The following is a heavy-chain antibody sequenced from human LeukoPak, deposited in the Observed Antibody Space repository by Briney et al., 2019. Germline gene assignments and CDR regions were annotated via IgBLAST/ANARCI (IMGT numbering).Heavy chain of an antibody. J-gene: IGHJ6*02. Sequence: PGRSLRLSCVASGFTLRSYWMHWVRQVPGKALVCVSHINNAGSSTNYADSVKGRFTISRDNDKHTLYLQMSSLRAEDTAVYFCARAYGMDVWGQGTTVTVSS. CDR2: INNAGSST. CDR1: GFTLRSYW. CDR3: ARAYGMDV. V-gene: IGHV3-74*01.